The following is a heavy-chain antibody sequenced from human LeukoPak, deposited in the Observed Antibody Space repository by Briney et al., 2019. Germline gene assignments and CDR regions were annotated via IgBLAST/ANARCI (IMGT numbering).Heavy chain of an antibody. CDR3: ITAPTWIQLSEYYYYYTDV. J-gene: IGHJ6*03. Sequence: GGSLRLSCAASGFTFSNAWMSWVRQAPGKGLEWVGRIKGKTDGGTTDYAAPVKGRFTISRDDSKNTLYLQMNSLKTEDTAVYYCITAPTWIQLSEYYYYYTDVWGKGTTVTVSS. D-gene: IGHD5-18*01. V-gene: IGHV3-15*01. CDR1: GFTFSNAW. CDR2: IKGKTDGGTT.